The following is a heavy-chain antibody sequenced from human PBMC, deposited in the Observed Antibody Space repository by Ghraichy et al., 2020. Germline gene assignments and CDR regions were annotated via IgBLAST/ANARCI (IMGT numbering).Heavy chain of an antibody. CDR2: ISGSGGNT. V-gene: IGHV3-23*01. D-gene: IGHD4-17*01. J-gene: IGHJ4*02. Sequence: GGSLRLSCAASGFTFSSYAMSWVRQAPGKGLEWVSAISGSGGNTYYADSVKGRFTISRDNSKNTLYLQMNSLRAEDTAVYYCAKYRSAVTTVTTSDYWGQGTLVTVSS. CDR1: GFTFSSYA. CDR3: AKYRSAVTTVTTSDY.